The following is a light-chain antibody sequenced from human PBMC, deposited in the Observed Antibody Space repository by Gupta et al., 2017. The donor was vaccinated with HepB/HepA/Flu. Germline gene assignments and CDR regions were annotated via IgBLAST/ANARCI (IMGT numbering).Light chain of an antibody. V-gene: IGKV2-30*01. CDR1: QGLVYSDGNTY. J-gene: IGKJ4*01. Sequence: DVVMTQSPLSLHVTLGQPASISCRSSQGLVYSDGNTYFSWFQQRPGQSPKRLIYKVSDRDSGVPDRFSGSGSGNGYRLRISRVEADDVGIYYCMQASHWPLTFGGGTKVEIK. CDR2: KVS. CDR3: MQASHWPLT.